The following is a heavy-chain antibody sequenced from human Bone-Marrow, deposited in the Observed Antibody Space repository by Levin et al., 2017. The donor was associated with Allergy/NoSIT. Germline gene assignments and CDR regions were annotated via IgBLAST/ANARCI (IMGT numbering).Heavy chain of an antibody. CDR1: GGSINSYY. D-gene: IGHD6-19*01. J-gene: IGHJ4*02. CDR2: IYSSGNT. Sequence: PSETLSLTCDVSGGSINSYYWSWIRQPAGKGLEWIGRIYSSGNTNYKASLKSRVTMSIDTAKNQLSLKLNSVTAADTAVYYCARVAPQSVAGHFFDFWGQGILVIVFS. CDR3: ARVAPQSVAGHFFDF. V-gene: IGHV4-4*07.